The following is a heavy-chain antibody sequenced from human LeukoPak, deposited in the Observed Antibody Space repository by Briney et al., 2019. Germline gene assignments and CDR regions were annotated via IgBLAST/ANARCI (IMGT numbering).Heavy chain of an antibody. CDR1: GFTFGDYA. Sequence: GGSLRLSCTASGFTFGDYAMSWFRQAPGKGLEWVGFIRSKAYGGTTEYAASVKGRFTISRDDSKSIAYPQMNSLKTEDTAVYYCTRDRAGATFDYWGQGTLVTVSS. V-gene: IGHV3-49*03. D-gene: IGHD1-26*01. J-gene: IGHJ4*02. CDR2: IRSKAYGGTT. CDR3: TRDRAGATFDY.